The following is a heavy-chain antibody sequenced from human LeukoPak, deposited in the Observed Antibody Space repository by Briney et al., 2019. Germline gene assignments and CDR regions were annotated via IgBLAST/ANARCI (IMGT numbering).Heavy chain of an antibody. D-gene: IGHD1-1*01. CDR2: IYHSGSP. CDR3: ARVNINNWHSCDY. Sequence: SGTLSLTCAVSGGSISSNNWWGWVRRPPGKGLEWIGEIYHSGSPNYNPSLKSRVTISVDKSRNHFSLNLSSVTAADTAVYYCARVNINNWHSCDYWGQGTLVTVSS. V-gene: IGHV4-4*02. J-gene: IGHJ4*02. CDR1: GGSISSNNW.